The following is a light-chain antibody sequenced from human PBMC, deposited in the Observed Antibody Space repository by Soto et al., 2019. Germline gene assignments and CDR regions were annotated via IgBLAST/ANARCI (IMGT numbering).Light chain of an antibody. V-gene: IGKV1-5*03. J-gene: IGKJ4*01. CDR2: KAS. CDR1: QSISTW. Sequence: DIQMTQSPSTLSASVGDRVTITCRASQSISTWLAWYQQKPGKAPKLLIYKASSLEGGVPSRFSGSGSGTEFYITISSLQPDDFATYYFQQYNTYPLTFGGGTTVEIK. CDR3: QQYNTYPLT.